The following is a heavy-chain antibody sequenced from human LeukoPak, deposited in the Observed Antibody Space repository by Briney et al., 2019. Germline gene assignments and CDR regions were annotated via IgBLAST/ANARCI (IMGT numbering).Heavy chain of an antibody. D-gene: IGHD1-26*01. CDR3: ARDRRIVGAHDAFDI. V-gene: IGHV3-20*04. CDR1: GFPFDDYG. CDR2: INWNGGST. Sequence: GSLRLSCAASGFPFDDYGMTWVRQAPGKGLEWVSGINWNGGSTGYADSVKGRFTISRDNAKNSLYLQMNSLRAEDTAVYYCARDRRIVGAHDAFDIWGQGTMVTVSS. J-gene: IGHJ3*02.